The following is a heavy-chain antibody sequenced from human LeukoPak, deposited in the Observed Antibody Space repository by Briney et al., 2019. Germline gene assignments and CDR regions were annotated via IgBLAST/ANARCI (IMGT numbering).Heavy chain of an antibody. CDR1: GFTFSSYW. J-gene: IGHJ4*02. V-gene: IGHV3-74*01. CDR3: ARSRQADIVAYFDY. D-gene: IGHD5-12*01. CDR2: INSDGGST. Sequence: PGGSLRLSCAASGFTFSSYWMHWVRQAPGKGLVWVSRINSDGGSTSYADSVKGRFTISRDNAKNTLYLQMNSLRAEDTAVYYCARSRQADIVAYFDYWGQGTLVTVSS.